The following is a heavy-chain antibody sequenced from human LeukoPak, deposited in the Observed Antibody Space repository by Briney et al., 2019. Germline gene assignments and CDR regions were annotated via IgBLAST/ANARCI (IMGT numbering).Heavy chain of an antibody. CDR1: GFTFSTYG. Sequence: PGGSLRLSCAASGFTFSTYGMHWVRQAPGKGLEWVAVISYDGSNKYYADSVKGRFTISRDNSKNTLYLQMNSLRAEDTAVYYCAKDLNTYFDYWGQGTLVTVSS. V-gene: IGHV3-30*18. J-gene: IGHJ4*02. D-gene: IGHD2/OR15-2a*01. CDR3: AKDLNTYFDY. CDR2: ISYDGSNK.